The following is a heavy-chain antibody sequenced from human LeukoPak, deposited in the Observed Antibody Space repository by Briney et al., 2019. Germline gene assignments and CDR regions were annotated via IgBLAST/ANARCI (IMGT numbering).Heavy chain of an antibody. CDR3: AKETPSTGWFDP. D-gene: IGHD2-2*01. CDR2: INPSGDGT. CDR1: GHTFTTYY. V-gene: IGHV1-46*01. J-gene: IGHJ5*02. Sequence: ASVTVSCKASGHTFTTYYVHLVRQAPGQGLEWMGVINPSGDGTNYPQRFQGRVTLTRDTSTSTVYMELSSLRSEDTAIYYCAKETPSTGWFDPWGQGTLVTVSS.